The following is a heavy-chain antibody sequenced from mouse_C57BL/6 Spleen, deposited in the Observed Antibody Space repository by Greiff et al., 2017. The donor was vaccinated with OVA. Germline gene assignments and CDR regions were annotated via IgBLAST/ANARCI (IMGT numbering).Heavy chain of an antibody. CDR3: AREEAYDYDSYYAMDY. Sequence: QVQLQQSGAELVKPGASVKMSCKASGYTFTSYWITWVKQRPGQGLEWIGDIYPGSGSTNYNEKFKSKATLTVDTSSSTAYMQLSSLTSEDSAVYYCAREEAYDYDSYYAMDYWGQGTSVTVSS. CDR2: IYPGSGST. V-gene: IGHV1-55*01. J-gene: IGHJ4*01. CDR1: GYTFTSYW. D-gene: IGHD2-4*01.